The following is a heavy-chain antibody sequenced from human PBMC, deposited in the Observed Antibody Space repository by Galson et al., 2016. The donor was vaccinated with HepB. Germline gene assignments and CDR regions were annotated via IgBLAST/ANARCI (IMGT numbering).Heavy chain of an antibody. D-gene: IGHD3-3*01. J-gene: IGHJ6*04. V-gene: IGHV4-61*02. CDR2: MCNSGTT. CDR1: GDSFSSGTYC. Sequence: TLSLTCNVSGDSFSSGTYCWTWIRQPAGKGLEWIGRMCNSGTTNYNPSLQSRVTISGDTSKNHLYLKLTSATATDRAVYYCARVGRETLFGAVMAKRPDPYGVDVWGKGTSVIVSS. CDR3: ARVGRETLFGAVMAKRPDPYGVDV.